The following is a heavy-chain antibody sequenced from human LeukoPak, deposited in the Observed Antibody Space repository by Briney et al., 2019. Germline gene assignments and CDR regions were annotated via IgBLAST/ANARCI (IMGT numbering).Heavy chain of an antibody. V-gene: IGHV1-8*01. CDR1: GYTFTSYG. CDR2: MNPNSGNT. D-gene: IGHD6-13*01. Sequence: ASVKVSCKASGYTFTSYGINWVRQAPGQGLEWMGWMNPNSGNTGYAQKFQGRVTMTRNTSISTAYMELSSLRSEDTAVYYCARGPAEQLVINWGQGTLVTVSS. J-gene: IGHJ4*02. CDR3: ARGPAEQLVIN.